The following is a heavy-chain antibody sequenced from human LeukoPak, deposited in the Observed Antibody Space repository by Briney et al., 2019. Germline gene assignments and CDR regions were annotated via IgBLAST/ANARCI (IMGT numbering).Heavy chain of an antibody. D-gene: IGHD6-19*01. CDR3: ARGRIAVDAFDI. V-gene: IGHV1-69*05. CDR1: GGTFSSYA. J-gene: IGHJ3*02. CDR2: IIPIFGTA. Sequence: SVKVSCKASGGTFSSYAISWVRQAPGQGLEWMGGIIPIFGTANYAQKFQGRVTITTDESTSTAYMELSSLRSEDTAVYYCARGRIAVDAFDIWGQGTMVTVSS.